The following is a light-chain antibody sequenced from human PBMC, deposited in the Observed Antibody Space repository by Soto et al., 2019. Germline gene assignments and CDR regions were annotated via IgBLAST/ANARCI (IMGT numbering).Light chain of an antibody. CDR2: DAS. J-gene: IGKJ2*01. V-gene: IGKV3-11*01. Sequence: EIVLTQSPATLSLSPGERATLSCRASQSVSSYLAWYQQKPGQAPRLLIYDASNRATGIPARFSGSGSGTDFILTISSLEPEDFAVYYCQQRSNWPPYMYTFGQGTKLEIK. CDR1: QSVSSY. CDR3: QQRSNWPPYMYT.